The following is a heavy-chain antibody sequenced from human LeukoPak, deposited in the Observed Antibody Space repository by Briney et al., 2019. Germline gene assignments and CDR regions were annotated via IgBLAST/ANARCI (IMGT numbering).Heavy chain of an antibody. Sequence: SQTLSLTCTVSGGSISSGTYYWHWIRQPAGKGLEWIGRIYTSGSTNYNPSLKSRVTISVDASKNQFSLRLNSVTAADTAMYYCASGVRWLRLRAEYFQHWGQGTLVTVSS. CDR3: ASGVRWLRLRAEYFQH. CDR1: GGSISSGTYY. V-gene: IGHV4-61*02. CDR2: IYTSGST. J-gene: IGHJ1*01. D-gene: IGHD5-24*01.